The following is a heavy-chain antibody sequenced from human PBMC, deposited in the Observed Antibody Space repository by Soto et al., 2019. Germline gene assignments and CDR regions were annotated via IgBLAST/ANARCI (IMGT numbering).Heavy chain of an antibody. CDR2: ISYDGSNK. J-gene: IGHJ4*02. CDR1: GFTFSSYG. Sequence: GGSLRLSCAASGFTFSSYGMHWVRQAPGKGLEWVAVISYDGSNKYYADSVKGRFTISRDNSKNTLYLQMNSLRAEDTALYYCAKDHPGRKFDYCGQGTLVTVSS. V-gene: IGHV3-30*18. CDR3: AKDHPGRKFDY.